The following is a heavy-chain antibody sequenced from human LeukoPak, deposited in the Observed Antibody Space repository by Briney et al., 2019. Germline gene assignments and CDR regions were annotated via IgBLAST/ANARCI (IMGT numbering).Heavy chain of an antibody. D-gene: IGHD1-1*01. CDR2: ISTSGST. J-gene: IGHJ4*02. CDR3: ARRRTTGTTGYFDS. CDR1: RGSISTYY. Sequence: SETLSLTCTISRGSISTYYWSWIRQPPGKGLEWIGYISTSGSTNYNPSLKSRVTISVDTSKNQFSLNLNSVTAADTAVYYCARRRTTGTTGYFDSWGQGTLVTVSS. V-gene: IGHV4-4*09.